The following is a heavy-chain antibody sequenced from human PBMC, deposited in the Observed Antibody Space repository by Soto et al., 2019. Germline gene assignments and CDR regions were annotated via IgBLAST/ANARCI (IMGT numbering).Heavy chain of an antibody. J-gene: IGHJ6*02. D-gene: IGHD1-7*01. CDR1: GGTFSSYA. CDR3: ARRGITGTTGHYYYGMDV. CDR2: IIPIFGTA. Sequence: SVKVSCKASGGTFSSYAISWVRQAPGQGLEWMGGIIPIFGTANYAQKFQGRVTITADESTSTAYMELSSLRSEDTAAYYCARRGITGTTGHYYYGMDVWGQGTTVTVSS. V-gene: IGHV1-69*13.